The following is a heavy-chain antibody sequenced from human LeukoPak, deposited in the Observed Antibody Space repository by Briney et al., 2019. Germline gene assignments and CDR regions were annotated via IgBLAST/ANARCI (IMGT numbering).Heavy chain of an antibody. J-gene: IGHJ4*02. Sequence: GGSLRLSCAASGFTFSSYSMNWVRQAPRKGLEWVSYISSSSTIYYADSVKGRFTISRDNAKNSLYLQMNSLRAEDTAVYYCARDSGYYYDSSGDWGQGTLVTVSS. D-gene: IGHD3-22*01. V-gene: IGHV3-48*01. CDR1: GFTFSSYS. CDR3: ARDSGYYYDSSGD. CDR2: ISSSSTI.